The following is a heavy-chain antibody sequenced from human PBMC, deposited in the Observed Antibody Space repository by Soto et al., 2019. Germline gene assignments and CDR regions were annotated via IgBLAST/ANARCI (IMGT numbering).Heavy chain of an antibody. CDR1: GGTFSSYA. Sequence: SVKVSCKASGGTFSSYAISWVRQAPGQGLEWMGGIIPIFGTANYAQKFQGRVTITADESTSTAYMELSSLRSEDTAVYYCAREGAGVAARNSSDLWGQGTLVSGSA. V-gene: IGHV1-69*13. CDR3: AREGAGVAARNSSDL. D-gene: IGHD6-6*01. J-gene: IGHJ5*02. CDR2: IIPIFGTA.